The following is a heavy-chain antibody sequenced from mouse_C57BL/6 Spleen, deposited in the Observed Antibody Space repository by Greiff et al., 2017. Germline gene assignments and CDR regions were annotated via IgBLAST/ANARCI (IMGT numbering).Heavy chain of an antibody. CDR2: FHPYNDDT. CDR1: GYTFTTYP. D-gene: IGHD2-5*01. V-gene: IGHV1-47*01. CDR3: ARTSYYSNLYYAMDY. J-gene: IGHJ4*01. Sequence: VKLLESGAELVKPGASVKMSCKASGYTFTTYPIEWMKQNHGKSLEWIGNFHPYNDDTKYNEKFKGKATLTVEKSSSTVYLELSRLTSDDSAVYYCARTSYYSNLYYAMDYWGQGTSVTVSS.